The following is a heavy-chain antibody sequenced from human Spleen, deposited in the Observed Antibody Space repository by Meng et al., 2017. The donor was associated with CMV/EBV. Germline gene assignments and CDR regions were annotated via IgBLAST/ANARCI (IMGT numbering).Heavy chain of an antibody. D-gene: IGHD3/OR15-3a*01. CDR1: GYSFANYG. V-gene: IGHV1-18*01. Sequence: SGYSFANYGFSWVRQAPGQALEWMGWIHSFNGDTRYARQVQGRVTLTTDTSTNTAYMELRSLRPDDTAVYFCARALYYDFWSSPYDYWGQGILVTVSS. CDR3: ARALYYDFWSSPYDY. CDR2: IHSFNGDT. J-gene: IGHJ4*02.